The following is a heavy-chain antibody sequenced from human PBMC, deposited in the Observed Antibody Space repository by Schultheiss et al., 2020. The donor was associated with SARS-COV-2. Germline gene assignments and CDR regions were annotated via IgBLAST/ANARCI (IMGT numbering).Heavy chain of an antibody. Sequence: SETLSLTCTVSGGSISSYYWSWIRQPAGKGLEWIGRIYTSGSTNYNPSLKSRVTMSVDTSKNQFSLKLSSVTAADTAVYYCARDGGSGSYYIDYYYYMDVWGKGTTVTVSS. CDR2: IYTSGST. J-gene: IGHJ6*03. CDR3: ARDGGSGSYYIDYYYYMDV. V-gene: IGHV4-4*07. D-gene: IGHD1-26*01. CDR1: GGSISSYY.